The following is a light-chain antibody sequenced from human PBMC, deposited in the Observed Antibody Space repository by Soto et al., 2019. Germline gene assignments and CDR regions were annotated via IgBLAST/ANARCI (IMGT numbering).Light chain of an antibody. CDR1: LSISSW. J-gene: IGKJ1*01. Sequence: DIQMTKSPSTLSASVGDRVTITCRASLSISSWLAWYQQKPGKAPKLLIYDASSLESGVPSRFSGSGSGTEFTLTISSLQPDDLATYDCQQYNSYFWTFGQGTKVEIK. V-gene: IGKV1-5*01. CDR2: DAS. CDR3: QQYNSYFWT.